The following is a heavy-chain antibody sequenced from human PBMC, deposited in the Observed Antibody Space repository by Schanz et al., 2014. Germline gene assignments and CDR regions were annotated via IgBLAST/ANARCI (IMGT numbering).Heavy chain of an antibody. J-gene: IGHJ4*02. CDR3: ARANYRRKINFDY. CDR1: GFDFNSYS. D-gene: IGHD3-10*01. CDR2: IATSSSTR. V-gene: IGHV3-48*01. Sequence: EVRLVESGGGLVQPGGSLRLSCEASGFDFNSYSMNWVRQVPGKGLEWLSYIATSSSTRHYADSVKGRVTISRDNAKNSVSLQMRRLRAEDTAVYYCARANYRRKINFDYWGRGTLVTVSS.